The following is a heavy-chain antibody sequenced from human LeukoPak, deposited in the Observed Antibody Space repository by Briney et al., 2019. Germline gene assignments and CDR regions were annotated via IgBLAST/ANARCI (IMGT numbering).Heavy chain of an antibody. J-gene: IGHJ4*02. Sequence: PGGSLRLSCAASGFTFSSYSMNWVRQAPGKGLEWVSSISSSSSYIYYADSVKGRLTISRDNAKNSLYLQMNSLRAEDTAVYYCARGVYSYGELDYWGQGTLVTVSS. D-gene: IGHD5-18*01. CDR2: ISSSSSYI. CDR1: GFTFSSYS. CDR3: ARGVYSYGELDY. V-gene: IGHV3-21*01.